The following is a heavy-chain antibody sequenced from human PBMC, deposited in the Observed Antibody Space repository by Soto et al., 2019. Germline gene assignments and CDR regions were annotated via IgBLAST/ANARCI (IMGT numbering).Heavy chain of an antibody. CDR2: ISGSGGRT. D-gene: IGHD6-19*01. CDR1: GFNFSNHG. Sequence: EVHLLESGGDVVHPGGSLRLSCAASGFNFSNHGMGWVRQAPGKGLDWVSVISGSGGRTYYGGSVKGRFTISRDNSKNIVSLQMNSLRAEDTAVYYCTKLVQDDSGWYDQWGQGTLVTVSS. CDR3: TKLVQDDSGWYDQ. V-gene: IGHV3-23*01. J-gene: IGHJ5*02.